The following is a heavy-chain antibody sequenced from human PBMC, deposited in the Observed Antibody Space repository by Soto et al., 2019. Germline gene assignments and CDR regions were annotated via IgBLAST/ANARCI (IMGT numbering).Heavy chain of an antibody. J-gene: IGHJ4*02. CDR3: ARDRDNWNPRFTSPFDY. Sequence: GGSLRLSCAASGFTFSSYAMHWVRQAPGKGLEWVAVISYDGSNKYYADSVKGRFTISRDNSKNTLYLQMNSLRAEDTAVYYCARDRDNWNPRFTSPFDYWGQGTLVTVSS. D-gene: IGHD1-20*01. CDR1: GFTFSSYA. CDR2: ISYDGSNK. V-gene: IGHV3-30-3*01.